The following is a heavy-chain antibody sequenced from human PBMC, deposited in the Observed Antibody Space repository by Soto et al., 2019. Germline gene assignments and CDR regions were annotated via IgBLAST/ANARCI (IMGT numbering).Heavy chain of an antibody. CDR3: AREFCSGGNCYTYYFDP. J-gene: IGHJ5*02. CDR2: INTDGSNT. Sequence: GGSLRLSCAASGLTFNRYWMHWVRHAPGKGLVWVSHINTDGSNTNYAHSVKGRFTISRDNAKSTLFLQMNSLRDEDTAVYYCAREFCSGGNCYTYYFDPWGQESRSPSPQ. D-gene: IGHD2-15*01. V-gene: IGHV3-74*01. CDR1: GLTFNRYW.